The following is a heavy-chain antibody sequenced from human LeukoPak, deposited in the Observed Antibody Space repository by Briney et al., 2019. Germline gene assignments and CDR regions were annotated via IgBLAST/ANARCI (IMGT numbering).Heavy chain of an antibody. J-gene: IGHJ4*02. CDR3: ARGRRANWGSAPIDY. Sequence: SETLSLTCAVYGGSFSGYYWSWIRQPPGKGLEWIGEINHSGSTNYNPSPKSRVTISVDTSKNQFSLKLSSVTAADTAVYYCARGRRANWGSAPIDYWGQGTLVTVSS. D-gene: IGHD7-27*01. CDR2: INHSGST. CDR1: GGSFSGYY. V-gene: IGHV4-34*01.